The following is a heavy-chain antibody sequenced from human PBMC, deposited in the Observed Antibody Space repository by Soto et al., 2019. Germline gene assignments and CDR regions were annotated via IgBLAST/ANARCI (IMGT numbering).Heavy chain of an antibody. CDR2: IHTVGST. CDR3: TRRASSSFYHFDF. CDR1: GFSIGGNP. J-gene: IGHJ4*02. V-gene: IGHV3-53*01. Sequence: GGSLRLSCEVSGFSIGGNPMSWVRQAPGQGLEWVASIHTVGSTYYADSVQGRFTISRDNSKNTLFLQMNSLRVGDSAMYFCTRRASSSFYHFDFWGQGALVTVSS. D-gene: IGHD2-2*01.